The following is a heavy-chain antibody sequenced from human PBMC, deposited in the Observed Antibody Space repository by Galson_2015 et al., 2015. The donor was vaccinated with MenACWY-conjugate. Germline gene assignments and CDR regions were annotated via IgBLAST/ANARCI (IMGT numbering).Heavy chain of an antibody. V-gene: IGHV4-59*08. CDR3: ARHLYGGGECYFCYFDY. J-gene: IGHJ4*02. Sequence: ETLSLTCTVSGGSISGYYWSWIRQSPGKGLEWLGYISYSGDTNYNPSLKSRVAISVDTSTNRFSLSLSSVTAADTAMYYCARHLYGGGECYFCYFDYWGQGTPVTVSS. CDR1: GGSISGYY. D-gene: IGHD2-21*01. CDR2: ISYSGDT.